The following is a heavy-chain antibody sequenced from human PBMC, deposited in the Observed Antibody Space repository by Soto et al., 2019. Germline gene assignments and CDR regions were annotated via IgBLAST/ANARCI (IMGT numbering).Heavy chain of an antibody. D-gene: IGHD6-13*01. V-gene: IGHV3-21*01. CDR3: ARDLGIAAATLDY. CDR1: GFTFSSYS. Sequence: GGSLRLSCAASGFTFSSYSMNWVRQAPGKGLEWVSSISSSSSYIYYADSVKGRFTISRDNAKNSLYLQMNSLRAEDTAVYYCARDLGIAAATLDYWGQGTLVTVSS. J-gene: IGHJ4*02. CDR2: ISSSSSYI.